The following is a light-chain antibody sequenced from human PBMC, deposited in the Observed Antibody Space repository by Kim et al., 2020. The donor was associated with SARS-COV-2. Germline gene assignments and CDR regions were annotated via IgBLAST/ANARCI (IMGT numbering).Light chain of an antibody. Sequence: ATLAVAPGERATLACRAGQSVSSSIAWYQQKPGQAPRLLIYGASTRATGIPARFSGSGSGTEFTLTISSLQSEDFAVYYCQQGMTFGQGTKVDIK. V-gene: IGKV3-15*01. J-gene: IGKJ1*01. CDR1: QSVSSS. CDR2: GAS. CDR3: QQGMT.